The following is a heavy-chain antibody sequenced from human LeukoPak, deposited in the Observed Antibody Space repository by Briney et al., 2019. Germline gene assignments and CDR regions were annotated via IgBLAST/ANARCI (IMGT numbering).Heavy chain of an antibody. V-gene: IGHV7-4-1*01. CDR3: Y. D-gene: IGHD3-10*01. CDR1: GYTFTSYY. Sequence: ASVKVSCKASGYTFTSYYMHWVRQAPGQGLEWMGWINTNTGNPTYAQGFTGRFVFSLDTSVSTAYYCARDLIYYGSGSSQGYWGQGTLVTVSS. J-gene: IGHJ4*02. CDR2: INTNTGNP.